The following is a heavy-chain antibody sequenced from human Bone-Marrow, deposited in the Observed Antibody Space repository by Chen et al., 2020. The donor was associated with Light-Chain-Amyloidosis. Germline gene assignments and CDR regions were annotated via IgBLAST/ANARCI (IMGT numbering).Heavy chain of an antibody. CDR1: GGSISSGDYY. Sequence: QVQLQESGPGLVKPSQTLSLTCTVSGGSISSGDYYWSWIRQSPGKGLEWIGCISKSGTSYHIPSLASRLTMSVDRSENQFSLKLSSVTAADTAVYYCARNSFESDDYYYYGILDYWGQGTLVTVSS. V-gene: IGHV4-30-4*01. CDR3: ARNSFESDDYYYYGILDY. D-gene: IGHD3-22*01. CDR2: ISKSGTS. J-gene: IGHJ4*02.